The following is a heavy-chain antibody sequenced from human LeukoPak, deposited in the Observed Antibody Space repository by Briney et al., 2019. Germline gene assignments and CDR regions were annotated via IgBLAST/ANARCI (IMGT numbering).Heavy chain of an antibody. J-gene: IGHJ3*02. CDR2: MNPNSGNT. CDR1: GYTFTNYD. V-gene: IGHV1-8*01. CDR3: ARSWYYDSSGYESRAFDI. Sequence: PGASVKVSCKASGYTFTNYDINWVRQAAGQGLEWMGWMNPNSGNTGYAQKFRGRVTMTRSTSISTAYMELSSLTSEDTAVYYCARSWYYDSSGYESRAFDIWGQGTMVTVSS. D-gene: IGHD3-22*01.